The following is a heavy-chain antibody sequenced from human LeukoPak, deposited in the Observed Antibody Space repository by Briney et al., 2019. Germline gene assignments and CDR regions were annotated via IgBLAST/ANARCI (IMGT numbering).Heavy chain of an antibody. Sequence: GGSLRLSCAASGFTFSSYAMSWVRQAPGKGLEWVSAISGSGGSTYYADSVKGRFTISRDNSKNTLYLQMNSLRAEDTAVYYCAKDQYDSSGYYPTYYYYYYMDVWGKGTTVTVSS. J-gene: IGHJ6*03. D-gene: IGHD3-22*01. CDR1: GFTFSSYA. CDR3: AKDQYDSSGYYPTYYYYYYMDV. CDR2: ISGSGGST. V-gene: IGHV3-23*01.